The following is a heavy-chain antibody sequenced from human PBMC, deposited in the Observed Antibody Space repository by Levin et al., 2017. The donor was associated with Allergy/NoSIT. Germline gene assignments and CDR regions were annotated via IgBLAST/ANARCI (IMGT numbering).Heavy chain of an antibody. CDR1: GFTVSSSY. V-gene: IGHV3-53*01. J-gene: IGHJ4*02. CDR3: ATTVNSNWQNDY. Sequence: SGESLKISCAASGFTVSSSYLSWVRQAPGKGLEWVSIIYSSGSTYYADSVKGRFTISRDNSKNTLYLQMNSLRAEDTAVYYCATTVNSNWQNDYWGQGTLVTVSS. D-gene: IGHD6-13*01. CDR2: IYSSGST.